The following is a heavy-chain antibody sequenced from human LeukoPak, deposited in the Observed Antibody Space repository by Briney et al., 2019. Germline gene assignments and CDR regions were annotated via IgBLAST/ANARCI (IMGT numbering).Heavy chain of an antibody. CDR1: GGSISSYY. V-gene: IGHV4-59*12. CDR3: ARGYCTNAVCSLGPTQG. D-gene: IGHD2-8*01. Sequence: PSETLSLTCTVSGGSISSYYWSWIRQPPGKGLEWIGYIYYSGSTNYNPSLKSRVTISVDTSKNQFSLKLSSVTAADTAVYYCARGYCTNAVCSLGPTQGWGQGTLVTVSS. J-gene: IGHJ4*02. CDR2: IYYSGST.